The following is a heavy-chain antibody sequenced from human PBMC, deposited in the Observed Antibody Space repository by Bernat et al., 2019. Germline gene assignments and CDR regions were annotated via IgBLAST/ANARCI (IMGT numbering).Heavy chain of an antibody. CDR3: ARDSSGGTSGSYYNAFDY. Sequence: QVQLVQSGAEVKKPGASVKVSCKASGYTFTGYYMHWVRQAPGQGLEWMGWINPNSGGTNYAQKFQGWVTMTRDTSISTAYMELSRLRSDDTAVYYCARDSSGGTSGSYYNAFDYWGQGTLVTVSS. CDR1: GYTFTGYY. J-gene: IGHJ4*02. CDR2: INPNSGGT. D-gene: IGHD3-10*01. V-gene: IGHV1-2*04.